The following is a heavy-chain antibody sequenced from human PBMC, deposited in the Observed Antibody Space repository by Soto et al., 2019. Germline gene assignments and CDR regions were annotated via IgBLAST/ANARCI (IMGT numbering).Heavy chain of an antibody. CDR2: ISGSGGST. V-gene: IGHV3-23*01. J-gene: IGHJ4*02. CDR1: GFTFSSYA. CDR3: AKSRANSYGSRSYCYDY. D-gene: IGHD3-10*01. Sequence: EVQLLESGGGLVQPGGSLRLSCAASGFTFSSYALSWVRQAPGKGLVWVSAISGSGGSTYYAVSVKGRFTISRDNSKNTLYRRMNSLRAEDMAVYYCAKSRANSYGSRSYCYDYWGQGTLVTVSS.